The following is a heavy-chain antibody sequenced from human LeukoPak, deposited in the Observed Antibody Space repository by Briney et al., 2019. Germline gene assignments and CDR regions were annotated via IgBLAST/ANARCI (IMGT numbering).Heavy chain of an antibody. CDR3: ARDSSGLMWFDP. D-gene: IGHD6-19*01. CDR1: GGSISSYY. V-gene: IGHV4-59*01. J-gene: IGHJ5*02. Sequence: SETPSLTCTVSGGSISSYYWSWIRQPPGKGLEWIGYIYYSGSTNYNPSLKSRVTISVDTSKNQFSLKLSSVTAADTAVYYCARDSSGLMWFDPWGQGTLVTVSS. CDR2: IYYSGST.